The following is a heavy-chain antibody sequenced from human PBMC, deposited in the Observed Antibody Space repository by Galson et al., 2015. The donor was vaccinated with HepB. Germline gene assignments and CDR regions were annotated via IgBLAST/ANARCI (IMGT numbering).Heavy chain of an antibody. V-gene: IGHV3-66*02. D-gene: IGHD3-22*01. CDR3: ARDLAPSLDSSGYIPKLI. CDR2: IYSGGST. J-gene: IGHJ4*02. Sequence: SLRLSCAASGFTVSSNYMSWVRQAPGKGLEWVSVIYSGGSTYYADSVKGRFTISRDNSKNTLYLQMNSLRAEDTAVYYCARDLAPSLDSSGYIPKLIWGQGTLVTVSS. CDR1: GFTVSSNY.